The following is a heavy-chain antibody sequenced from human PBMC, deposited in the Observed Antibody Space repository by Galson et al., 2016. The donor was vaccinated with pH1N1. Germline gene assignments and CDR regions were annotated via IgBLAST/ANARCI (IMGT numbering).Heavy chain of an antibody. J-gene: IGHJ6*02. D-gene: IGHD4-23*01. CDR3: ARARGDYGGINSFPMDV. CDR1: GFTFSYFG. V-gene: IGHV3-30*03. Sequence: SLRLSCAGSGFTFSYFGIHCVRQAPGKGLEWVAVVSYDGNNQYYADSVKGRFTISRDHSKNTLYLQMDSLTADDTAVYYCARARGDYGGINSFPMDVWGQGTTVIVSS. CDR2: VSYDGNNQ.